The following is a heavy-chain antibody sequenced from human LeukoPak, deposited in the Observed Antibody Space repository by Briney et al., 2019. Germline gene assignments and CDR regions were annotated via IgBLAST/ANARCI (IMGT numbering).Heavy chain of an antibody. Sequence: ASVKVSCKASGYTFTSYGISWVRQAPGQGLEWMGRIIPIFGIANYAQKFQGRVTITADKSTSTAYMELSSLRSEDTAVYYCARLNYDYVWGSYEDYWGQGTLVTVSS. D-gene: IGHD3-16*01. CDR3: ARLNYDYVWGSYEDY. CDR1: GYTFTSYG. V-gene: IGHV1-69*04. J-gene: IGHJ4*02. CDR2: IIPIFGIA.